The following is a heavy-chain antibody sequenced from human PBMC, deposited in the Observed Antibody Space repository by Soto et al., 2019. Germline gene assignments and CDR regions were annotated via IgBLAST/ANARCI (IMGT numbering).Heavy chain of an antibody. CDR1: GGSISSSNW. J-gene: IGHJ6*02. Sequence: QVQLQESGPGLVKPSGTLSLTCAVSGGSISSSNWWSWVRQPPGKGLEWIGEIYHSGSTNYNPSLKSRLTISVDKSKNQFALTLSSVTAAGTAGYYCALQSPFPYYYYGMDVWGQGTTVTVSS. CDR3: ALQSPFPYYYYGMDV. V-gene: IGHV4-4*02. D-gene: IGHD1-1*01. CDR2: IYHSGST.